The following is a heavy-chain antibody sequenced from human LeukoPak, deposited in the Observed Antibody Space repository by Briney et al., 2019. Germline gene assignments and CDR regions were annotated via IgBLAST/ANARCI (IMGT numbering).Heavy chain of an antibody. Sequence: SGTLSLTCGVSGGSISGSNWCSWVRQPPGKGLEWIGEFHHAGSTNYNPSLKSRVTISVDKSKNQFSLRLSSVTAADAAVYYCARNIVGANAFDYWGQGTLVTVSS. D-gene: IGHD1-26*01. CDR3: ARNIVGANAFDY. CDR2: FHHAGST. CDR1: GGSISGSNW. J-gene: IGHJ4*02. V-gene: IGHV4-4*02.